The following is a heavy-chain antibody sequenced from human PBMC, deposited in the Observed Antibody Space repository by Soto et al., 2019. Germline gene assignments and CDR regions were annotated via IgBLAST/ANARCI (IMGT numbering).Heavy chain of an antibody. CDR1: GGSISSGGYY. D-gene: IGHD3-10*01. V-gene: IGHV4-31*03. J-gene: IGHJ3*02. CDR2: IYYSGST. Sequence: PSETLSLTCTVSGGSISSGGYYWSWIRQHPGKGLEWIGYIYYSGSTYYNPSLKSRVTISVDTSKNQFSLKLSSVTAADTAVYYCASAKRFGELLSLGRDAFDIWGQGTMVTVSS. CDR3: ASAKRFGELLSLGRDAFDI.